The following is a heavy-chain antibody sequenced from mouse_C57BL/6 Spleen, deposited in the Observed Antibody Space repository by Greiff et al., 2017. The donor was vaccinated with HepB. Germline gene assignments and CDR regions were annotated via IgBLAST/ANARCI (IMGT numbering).Heavy chain of an antibody. V-gene: IGHV1-76*01. CDR3: ARGVLGPMDY. D-gene: IGHD4-1*01. CDR1: GYTFTDYY. CDR2: IYPGSGNT. J-gene: IGHJ4*01. Sequence: QVQLKESGAELVRPGASVKLSCKASGYTFTDYYINWVKQRPGQGLEWIARIYPGSGNTYYNEKFKGKATLTAEKSSSTAYMQPSSLTSEDSAVYFCARGVLGPMDYWGQGTSVTVSS.